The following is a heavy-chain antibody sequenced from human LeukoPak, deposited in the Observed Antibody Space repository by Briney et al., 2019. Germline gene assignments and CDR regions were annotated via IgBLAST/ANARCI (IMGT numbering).Heavy chain of an antibody. J-gene: IGHJ6*03. Sequence: ASVKVSCKASGGTFSSYAISWVRQAPGQGLEWMGGIIPIFGTANYAQKFQGRVTITADESTSTAYMELSSLRSEDTAVCYCAGVFGVVTMRYYYYYMDVWGKGTTVTVSS. V-gene: IGHV1-69*13. CDR2: IIPIFGTA. D-gene: IGHD3-3*01. CDR1: GGTFSSYA. CDR3: AGVFGVVTMRYYYYYMDV.